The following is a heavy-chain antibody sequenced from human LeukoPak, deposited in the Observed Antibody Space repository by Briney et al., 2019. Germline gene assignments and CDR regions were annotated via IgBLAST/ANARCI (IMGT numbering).Heavy chain of an antibody. J-gene: IGHJ4*02. D-gene: IGHD3-22*01. CDR2: IYTSGST. CDR1: GDSISSYY. CDR3: ARLDSSGYYPHY. Sequence: SETLSLTCTVPGDSISSYYWSWLRQPPGKGLEWIGYIYTSGSTNYNPSLKSRVTISVDTSKNQFSLKLSSVTAADTAVYYCARLDSSGYYPHYWGQGTLVTVSS. V-gene: IGHV4-4*09.